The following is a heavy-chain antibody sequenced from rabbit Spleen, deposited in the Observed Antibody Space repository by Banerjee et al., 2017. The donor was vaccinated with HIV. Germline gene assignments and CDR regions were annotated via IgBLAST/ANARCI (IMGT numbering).Heavy chain of an antibody. J-gene: IGHJ6*01. Sequence: QSLEESGGGLVQPEGSLTLTCTASGFSFSSSYYMCWVRQAPGKGLEWIGCIYAGSGGFTYYASWAKGRFTCSKTSSTTVTLQVTSLTAADTATYFCARDTGSSFSSYGMDLWGQGTLVTVS. CDR2: IYAGSGGFT. D-gene: IGHD8-1*01. CDR3: ARDTGSSFSSYGMDL. V-gene: IGHV1S40*01. CDR1: GFSFSSSYY.